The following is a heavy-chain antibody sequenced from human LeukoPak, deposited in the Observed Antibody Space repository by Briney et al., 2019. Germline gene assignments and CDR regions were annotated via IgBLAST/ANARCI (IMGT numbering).Heavy chain of an antibody. Sequence: GGSLRLSCAASGFTFSDYYMSWIRQAPGKGLEWVSYISSSGSTIYYADSVKGRFTISRDNAKNSLYLQMNSLRAEDTAVYYCAKDLPAAGEDWFDPWGQGTLVTVSS. CDR3: AKDLPAAGEDWFDP. J-gene: IGHJ5*02. D-gene: IGHD2-2*01. CDR2: ISSSGSTI. V-gene: IGHV3-11*01. CDR1: GFTFSDYY.